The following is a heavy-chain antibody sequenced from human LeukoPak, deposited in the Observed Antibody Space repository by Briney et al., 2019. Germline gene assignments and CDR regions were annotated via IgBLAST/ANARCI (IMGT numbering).Heavy chain of an antibody. CDR2: ISYDGSNK. V-gene: IGHV3-30*01. J-gene: IGHJ5*02. CDR1: GFTFSSYA. D-gene: IGHD6-6*01. CDR3: ARDPIEYSSSGNNWFDP. Sequence: GGSLRLSCAASGFTFSSYAMHWVRQAPGKGLEWVAVISYDGSNKYHADSVKGRFTISRDNSKNTLYLQMNSLRAEDTAVYYCARDPIEYSSSGNNWFDPWGQGTLVTVSS.